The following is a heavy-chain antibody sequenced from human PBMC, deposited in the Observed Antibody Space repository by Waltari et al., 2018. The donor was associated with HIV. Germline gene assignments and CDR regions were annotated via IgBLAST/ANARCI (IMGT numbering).Heavy chain of an antibody. CDR3: ARDYFAPMVRGVNGMDV. D-gene: IGHD3-10*01. CDR1: GGSISSYY. Sequence: QVQLQESGPGLVKPSETLSLTCTVSGGSISSYYWSWIRQPPGKGLEWIGYIYYSGSTNYNPSLKSRVTISVDTSKNQFSLKLSSVTAADTAVYYCARDYFAPMVRGVNGMDVWGQGTTVTVSS. V-gene: IGHV4-59*01. J-gene: IGHJ6*02. CDR2: IYYSGST.